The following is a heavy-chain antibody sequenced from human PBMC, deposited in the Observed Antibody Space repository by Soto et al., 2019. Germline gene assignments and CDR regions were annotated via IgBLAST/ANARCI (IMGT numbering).Heavy chain of an antibody. V-gene: IGHV1-24*01. D-gene: IGHD3-10*01. CDR1: GYTLTELS. CDR3: ADLGITMVRGVIINRAPDAFDS. Sequence: ASVKVSCKVSGYTLTELSMHWVRQAPGTGLEWMGGFDPEDGETIYAQKFQGRVTMTTDTSTSTAYMELRSLRSDDTAVYYCADLGITMVRGVIINRAPDAFDSWGQGTMVTVS. J-gene: IGHJ3*02. CDR2: FDPEDGET.